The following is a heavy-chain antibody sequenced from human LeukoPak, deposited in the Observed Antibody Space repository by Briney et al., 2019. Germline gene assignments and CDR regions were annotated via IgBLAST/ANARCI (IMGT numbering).Heavy chain of an antibody. J-gene: IGHJ4*02. CDR1: GFSISNFW. D-gene: IGHD2-15*01. CDR2: INSDGSST. V-gene: IGHV3-74*01. Sequence: GGSLRLSCAASGFSISNFWMHWVRQAPGKGRVWVSRINSDGSSTTYADSVKGRFTIYRDNAKNTLYLQANSLRAEDTAVYYCARGAARCSGGHCYPDWGRGTLVTVSS. CDR3: ARGAARCSGGHCYPD.